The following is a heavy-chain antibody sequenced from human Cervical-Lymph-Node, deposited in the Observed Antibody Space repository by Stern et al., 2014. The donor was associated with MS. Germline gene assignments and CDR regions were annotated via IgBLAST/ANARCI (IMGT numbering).Heavy chain of an antibody. D-gene: IGHD3-10*01. V-gene: IGHV1-58*02. Sequence: QLVQSGPEVKKPGTSVKVSCKASGFTFTRSAMQWVRQARGQRLEWIGWIVVGSGNTNYAQKFQERVTITRDMSTSTAYMELSSLRSEDTAVYYCASGPADYPLYWGQGTLVTVSS. CDR2: IVVGSGNT. CDR3: ASGPADYPLY. J-gene: IGHJ4*02. CDR1: GFTFTRSA.